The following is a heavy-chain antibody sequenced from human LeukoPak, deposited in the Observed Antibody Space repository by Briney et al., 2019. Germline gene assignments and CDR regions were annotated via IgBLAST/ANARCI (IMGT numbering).Heavy chain of an antibody. V-gene: IGHV3-7*03. CDR1: GFNFNYYW. CDR3: ARNNGMDV. J-gene: IGHJ6*02. Sequence: GGSLRLSCAASGFNFNYYWMTWVRQVPGRGPEWVANVNRDGSETYYLDSVKGRFTISKDNAKNSLYLQMNSLRAEDTALYHCARNNGMDVWGQGTTVIVSS. CDR2: VNRDGSET.